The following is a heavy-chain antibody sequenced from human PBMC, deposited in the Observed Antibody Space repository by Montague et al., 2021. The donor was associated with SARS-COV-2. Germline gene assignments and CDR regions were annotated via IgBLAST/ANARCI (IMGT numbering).Heavy chain of an antibody. CDR1: GGSISSSSYY. Sequence: SETLSLTCTVSGGSISSSSYYWGWIRQPPGKGLEGIGSIYYSGSTYYNPSLKSRVTISVDTSKNQFSLKLSSVTAADTAVYYWAGAAVIVPGGCSGGSCYSFPNWFDPWGQGTMVTVSS. V-gene: IGHV4-39*01. CDR3: AGAAVIVPGGCSGGSCYSFPNWFDP. D-gene: IGHD2-15*01. J-gene: IGHJ5*02. CDR2: IYYSGST.